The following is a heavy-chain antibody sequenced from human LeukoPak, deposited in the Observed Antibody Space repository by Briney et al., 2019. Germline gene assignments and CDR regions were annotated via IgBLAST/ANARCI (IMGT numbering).Heavy chain of an antibody. Sequence: PGGSLRLSCAASAFTFSSYGMHWVRQAPGKGLEWVAYIQYDRTNEQYAHSVKGRFRISRDNSKNTLYLQMNSLRAEDTAIYYCAKNGDRGAYCTGGTCYPYFYYYMDVWGKGTTVTI. D-gene: IGHD2-15*01. J-gene: IGHJ6*03. CDR3: AKNGDRGAYCTGGTCYPYFYYYMDV. CDR2: IQYDRTNE. CDR1: AFTFSSYG. V-gene: IGHV3-30*02.